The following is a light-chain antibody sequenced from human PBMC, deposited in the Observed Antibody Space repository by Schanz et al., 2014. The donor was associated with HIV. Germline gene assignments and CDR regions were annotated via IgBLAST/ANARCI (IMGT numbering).Light chain of an antibody. J-gene: IGKJ3*01. CDR1: QSVSSSY. V-gene: IGKV3-20*01. CDR3: QQFNT. Sequence: EIVLTQSPGTLSLSPGEGATLSCRASQSVSSSYLAWYQQKPGQPPRLLIYGASKRATGISDRFSGSGSGTDFNLTISRLEPEDFAVYYCQQFNTFGPGTKVDIK. CDR2: GAS.